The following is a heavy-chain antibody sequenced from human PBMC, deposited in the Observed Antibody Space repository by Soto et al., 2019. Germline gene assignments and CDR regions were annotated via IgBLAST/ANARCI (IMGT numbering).Heavy chain of an antibody. Sequence: QVQLEESGGGVVQPGRSLRLSCAASGFTFSSSVMHWVRQAPGRGLEWVAVIWSDGSKKYYADSVTGRFAISRDNSIKSLHLNMRSLRAEDTAVYYCAREVLWIGYHDALDVWGQGTTVTVSS. CDR3: AREVLWIGYHDALDV. J-gene: IGHJ6*02. V-gene: IGHV3-33*01. CDR1: GFTFSSSV. CDR2: IWSDGSKK. D-gene: IGHD1-1*01.